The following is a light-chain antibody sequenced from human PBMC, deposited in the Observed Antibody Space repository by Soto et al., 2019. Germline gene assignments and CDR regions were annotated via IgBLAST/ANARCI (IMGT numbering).Light chain of an antibody. V-gene: IGLV3-21*04. CDR3: QVWDSFSIHWV. J-gene: IGLJ3*02. Sequence: SYELTQAPSVSMAPGNTAKISCGGDNIGGKSVHWYQQKSGQAPVLVIYQDESRPSGIPERFSGSNAVNTATLTISRVEAGDEADYYCQVWDSFSIHWVFGGGTKLTVL. CDR2: QDE. CDR1: NIGGKS.